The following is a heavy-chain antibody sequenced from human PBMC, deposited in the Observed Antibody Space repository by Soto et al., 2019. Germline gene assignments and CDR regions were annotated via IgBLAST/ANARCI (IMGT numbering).Heavy chain of an antibody. CDR2: IIPILGIA. J-gene: IGHJ2*01. D-gene: IGHD2-2*01. CDR1: GGTFSSYT. Sequence: QVQLVQSGAEVKKPGSSVKVSCKASGGTFSSYTISWVRQAPGQGLEWMGRIIPILGIANYAQKFQGRVTITADXXTXTXXMELSSLRSEDTAVYYCARATPIMVVPAAYWYFDLWGRGTLVTVSS. V-gene: IGHV1-69*02. CDR3: ARATPIMVVPAAYWYFDL.